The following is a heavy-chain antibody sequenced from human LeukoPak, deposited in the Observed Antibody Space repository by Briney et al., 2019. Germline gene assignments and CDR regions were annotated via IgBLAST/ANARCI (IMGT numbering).Heavy chain of an antibody. V-gene: IGHV1-46*01. CDR2: INPSGGST. CDR3: AKDQHYYDGSGYRLDY. CDR1: GGTFSSYA. Sequence: ASVKVSCKASGGTFSSYAISWVRQAPGQGLEWMGIINPSGGSTSYAQKFQGRVTMTRDTSTSTVYMELSSLRSEDTAVYYCAKDQHYYDGSGYRLDYWGQGTLVTVSS. J-gene: IGHJ4*02. D-gene: IGHD3-22*01.